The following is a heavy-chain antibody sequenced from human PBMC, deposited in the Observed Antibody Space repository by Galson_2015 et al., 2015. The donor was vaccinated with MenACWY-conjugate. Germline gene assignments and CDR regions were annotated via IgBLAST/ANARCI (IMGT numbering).Heavy chain of an antibody. Sequence: SLRLSCATSGLTFSNVWMSWVRQAPGKGLEWLSYISKSGSPIFYADSVKGRFTISSDHTKKSLFLEMNSLRAGDTGVYYCARVGTWIHQYFYYMDVWGKGTTVTVSS. V-gene: IGHV3-11*04. CDR2: ISKSGSPI. J-gene: IGHJ6*03. CDR1: GLTFSNVW. CDR3: ARVGTWIHQYFYYMDV. D-gene: IGHD5-18*01.